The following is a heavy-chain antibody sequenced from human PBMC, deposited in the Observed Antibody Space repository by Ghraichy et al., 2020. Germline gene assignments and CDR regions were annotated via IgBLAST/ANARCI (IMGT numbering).Heavy chain of an antibody. CDR3: ARDSRGYSYGYYFDY. Sequence: ASVKVSCKASGYTFTSYGISWVRQAPGQGLEWMGWISAYNGNTNYAQKLQGRVTMTTDTSTSTAYMELRSLRSDDTAVYYCARDSRGYSYGYYFDYWGQGTLVTVSS. J-gene: IGHJ4*02. CDR2: ISAYNGNT. D-gene: IGHD5-18*01. V-gene: IGHV1-18*01. CDR1: GYTFTSYG.